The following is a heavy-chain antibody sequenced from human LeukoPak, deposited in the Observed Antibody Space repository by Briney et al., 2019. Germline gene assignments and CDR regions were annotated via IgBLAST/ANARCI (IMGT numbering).Heavy chain of an antibody. D-gene: IGHD6-13*01. Sequence: QPGGSLRLSCAASGFTFTTYGMHWVRQAPGKGLEWVAVISYDGSNKYYADSVKGRFTISRDNSKNTLYLQMNSLRAEDTAVYYCARDDPKIAAAGTGIRYWGQGTLVTVSS. J-gene: IGHJ4*02. CDR2: ISYDGSNK. V-gene: IGHV3-30*03. CDR1: GFTFTTYG. CDR3: ARDDPKIAAAGTGIRY.